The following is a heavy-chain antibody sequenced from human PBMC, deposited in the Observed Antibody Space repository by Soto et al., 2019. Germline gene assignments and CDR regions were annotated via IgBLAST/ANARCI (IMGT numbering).Heavy chain of an antibody. CDR3: ARGSYYSGWV. CDR1: GDSVSSTSTA. D-gene: IGHD6-19*01. CDR2: TYYRSNWYT. V-gene: IGHV6-1*01. J-gene: IGHJ4*02. Sequence: QTLSLTCAISGDSVSSTSTAWSWIRQSPSRGLEWLGRTYYRSNWYTDYAVSVKSRITISPDTSKNQFSLQLNSVTPEDTAVYYCARGSYYSGWVWGQGTLVTVSS.